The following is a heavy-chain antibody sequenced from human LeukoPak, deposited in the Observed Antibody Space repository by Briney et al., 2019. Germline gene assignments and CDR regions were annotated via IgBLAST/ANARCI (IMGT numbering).Heavy chain of an antibody. Sequence: GGSLRLSCAASGFTFSSYGMHWVRQAPGKGLEWVAVIWYDGSNKYYADSVKGRFTISRDNSKNTLYLQMNSLRVEDTALYYCAKANYYDNSGYYYFDYWGQGTLVTVSS. D-gene: IGHD3-22*01. J-gene: IGHJ4*02. CDR1: GFTFSSYG. V-gene: IGHV3-33*06. CDR3: AKANYYDNSGYYYFDY. CDR2: IWYDGSNK.